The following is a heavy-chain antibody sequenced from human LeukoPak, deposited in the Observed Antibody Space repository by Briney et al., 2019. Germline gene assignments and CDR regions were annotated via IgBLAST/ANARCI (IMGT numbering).Heavy chain of an antibody. Sequence: GGSLRLSCAASGFTFSSYGMHWARQAPGKGLEWVAVISYDGSNKYYADSVKGRFTISRDNSKNTLYLQMNSLRAEDTAVYYCAKDQAAYCGGDCYNFDYWGQGTLVTVSS. CDR1: GFTFSSYG. CDR2: ISYDGSNK. V-gene: IGHV3-30*18. J-gene: IGHJ4*02. CDR3: AKDQAAYCGGDCYNFDY. D-gene: IGHD2-21*02.